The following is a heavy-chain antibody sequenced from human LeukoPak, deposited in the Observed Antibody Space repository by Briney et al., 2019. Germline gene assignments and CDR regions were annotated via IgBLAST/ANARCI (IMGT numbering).Heavy chain of an antibody. V-gene: IGHV4-59*01. J-gene: IGHJ4*02. CDR3: ARHLGGNFGSGTHFVY. D-gene: IGHD3-10*01. CDR1: GGSTSSYY. Sequence: SETLSLTCTVSGGSTSSYYWSWIRQPPGKGLEWIGYIHSNGGTKYNPSLKSRVTMSVDTSKNQFSLKLDSVTAADTAVYYCARHLGGNFGSGTHFVYWGQGTLVTVSS. CDR2: IHSNGGT.